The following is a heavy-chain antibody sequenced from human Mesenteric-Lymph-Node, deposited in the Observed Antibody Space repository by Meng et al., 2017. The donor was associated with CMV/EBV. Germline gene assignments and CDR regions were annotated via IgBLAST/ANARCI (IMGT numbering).Heavy chain of an antibody. J-gene: IGHJ6*02. D-gene: IGHD3-9*01. CDR3: ARGHYDILTGWNFRMDV. V-gene: IGHV3-66*02. Sequence: GESLKISCAATGFTVSGHYMSWVRQAPGKGLEWVSVIHSGANTYYADSVKGRFTISRDNSKNTLYLQMNSLRAEDTAVYYCARGHYDILTGWNFRMDVWGQGTTVTVSS. CDR2: IHSGANT. CDR1: GFTVSGHY.